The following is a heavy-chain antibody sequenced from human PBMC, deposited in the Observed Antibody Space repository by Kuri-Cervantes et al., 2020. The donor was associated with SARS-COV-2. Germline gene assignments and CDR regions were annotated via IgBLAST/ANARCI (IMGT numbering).Heavy chain of an antibody. J-gene: IGHJ4*01. V-gene: IGHV4-59*01. CDR3: ARASTSFDD. CDR1: GGSISSYY. Sequence: GSLRLSCTVSGGSISSYYWSWIRQPPGKGLEWIGHIYYDGSTNYKTSLKGRVTISLDTTKNQFSLKVDSVTAADTAVYCCARASTSFDDWGHGTLVTVSS. CDR2: IYYDGST.